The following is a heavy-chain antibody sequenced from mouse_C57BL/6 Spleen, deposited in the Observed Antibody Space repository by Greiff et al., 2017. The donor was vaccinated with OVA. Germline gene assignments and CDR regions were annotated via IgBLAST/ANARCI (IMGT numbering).Heavy chain of an antibody. V-gene: IGHV5-4*01. J-gene: IGHJ3*01. D-gene: IGHD3-2*02. CDR3: AREGSSGYGWFAY. Sequence: EVMLVESGGGLVKPGGSLKLSCAASGFTFSSYAMSWVRQTPEKRLEWVATISDGGSYTYYPDNVKGRFPISSDNAKNHLYLQMSHLKSEDTAMYYCAREGSSGYGWFAYWGQGTLVTVSA. CDR2: ISDGGSYT. CDR1: GFTFSSYA.